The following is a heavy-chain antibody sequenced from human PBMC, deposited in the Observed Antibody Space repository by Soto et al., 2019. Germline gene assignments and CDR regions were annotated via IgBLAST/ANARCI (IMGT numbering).Heavy chain of an antibody. D-gene: IGHD2-2*01. J-gene: IGHJ5*02. CDR2: IYYSGST. Sequence: SETLSLTCTVSGGSISSSSYYWGWIRQPPGKGLEWIGSIYYSGSTYYNPSLKSRVTISVDTSKNQFSLKLSSVTAADTAVYYCARENIVVVPAGDWFDPWGQGTLVTVSS. V-gene: IGHV4-39*02. CDR1: GGSISSSSYY. CDR3: ARENIVVVPAGDWFDP.